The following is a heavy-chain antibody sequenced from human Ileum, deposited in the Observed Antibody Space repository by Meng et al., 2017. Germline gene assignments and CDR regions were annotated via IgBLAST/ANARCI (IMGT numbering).Heavy chain of an antibody. CDR2: IYQSGST. D-gene: IGHD2-15*01. CDR3: ARDIGYCSGANCYKYNWFDP. CDR1: GFSITRGYY. V-gene: IGHV4-38-2*02. Sequence: ESLKISCTVSGFSITRGYYWGWIRQPPGKGLEWIGNIYQSGSTYYNPSLKSRVTISVDTSKNQFSLKLSSVTAADTAVYYCARDIGYCSGANCYKYNWFDPWGQGTLVTVSS. J-gene: IGHJ5*02.